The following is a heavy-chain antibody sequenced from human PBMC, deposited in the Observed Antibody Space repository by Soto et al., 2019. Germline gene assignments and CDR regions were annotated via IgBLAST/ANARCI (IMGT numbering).Heavy chain of an antibody. D-gene: IGHD3-3*02. J-gene: IGHJ6*02. CDR3: VLGIYSYAGMDV. CDR2: ISGSGGST. Sequence: VGSLRLSCAASGFTFSSYAMTWVRQAPGKGLEWVSAISGSGGSTYYADSVKGRFTLSRDNSKNALYLQMDSLRAEDTAVYYCVLGIYSYAGMDVWGQGTKVTVSS. V-gene: IGHV3-23*01. CDR1: GFTFSSYA.